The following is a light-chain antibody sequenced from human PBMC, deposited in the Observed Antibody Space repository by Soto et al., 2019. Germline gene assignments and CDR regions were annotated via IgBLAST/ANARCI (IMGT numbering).Light chain of an antibody. CDR2: EVS. CDR1: SSDVGGYNY. CDR3: SSYAGSNPGV. J-gene: IGLJ1*01. Sequence: QSVLTQPPSASGSPGQSVTISCTGTSSDVGGYNYVSWYQQHPGKAPKLMIYEVSKRPSGVPDRLSGSKSGNTASLTVSGLQAEDEADYYCSSYAGSNPGVFGTGTKVT. V-gene: IGLV2-8*01.